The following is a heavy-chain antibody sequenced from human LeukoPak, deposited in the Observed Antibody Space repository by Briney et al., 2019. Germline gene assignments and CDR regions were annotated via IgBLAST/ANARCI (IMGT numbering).Heavy chain of an antibody. CDR3: ARDFRWLVADAFDI. D-gene: IGHD6-19*01. V-gene: IGHV4-39*07. Sequence: PSETLSLTCTVSGGSISSSRYYWGWIRQPPGKGLEWIGSIYYSGSTYYNPSLKSRVTISVDTSKNQFSLKLSSVTAADTAVYYCARDFRWLVADAFDIWGQGTMVTVSS. CDR1: GGSISSSRYY. CDR2: IYYSGST. J-gene: IGHJ3*02.